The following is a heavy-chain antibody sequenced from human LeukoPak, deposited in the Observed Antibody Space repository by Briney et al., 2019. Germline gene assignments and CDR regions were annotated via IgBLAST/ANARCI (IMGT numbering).Heavy chain of an antibody. CDR3: ARQPARLPLDY. V-gene: IGHV4-38-2*02. CDR2: IYHSGTT. D-gene: IGHD5-12*01. CDR1: GYSISSGCY. Sequence: SETLSLTCTVSGYSISSGCYWGWIRQPPGKGLEWIGNIYHSGTTYYNPSLKSRVTISVDTSKNQFSPELGSVTAADTAVYYCARQPARLPLDYWGQGTLVTVSS. J-gene: IGHJ4*02.